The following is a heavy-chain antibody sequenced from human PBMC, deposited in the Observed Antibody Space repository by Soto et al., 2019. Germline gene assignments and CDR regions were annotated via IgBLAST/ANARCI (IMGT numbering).Heavy chain of an antibody. J-gene: IGHJ6*02. CDR1: GFTFSSYG. CDR2: ISYDGSNK. CDR3: AKDEFVEQQLVPDYYYGMDV. Sequence: LRLSCAASGFTFSSYGMHWVRQAPGKGLEWVAVISYDGSNKYYADSVKGRFTISRDNSKNTLYLQMNSLRAEDTAVYYCAKDEFVEQQLVPDYYYGMDVWGQGTTVTVSS. D-gene: IGHD6-13*01. V-gene: IGHV3-30*18.